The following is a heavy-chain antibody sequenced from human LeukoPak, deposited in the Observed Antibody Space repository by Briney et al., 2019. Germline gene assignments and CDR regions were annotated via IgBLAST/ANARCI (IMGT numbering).Heavy chain of an antibody. V-gene: IGHV3-23*01. CDR3: AKTALAVAGIVPVESELDY. Sequence: GGSLRLSCAASGFIFSSYAMSWVRLAPGKELEWISVISGSGGRTDYADSVKGRFTISRDNSKNTLYLQMNSLRAEDTAVYYCAKTALAVAGIVPVESELDYWGQGTLVTVSS. D-gene: IGHD6-19*01. CDR2: ISGSGGRT. CDR1: GFIFSSYA. J-gene: IGHJ4*02.